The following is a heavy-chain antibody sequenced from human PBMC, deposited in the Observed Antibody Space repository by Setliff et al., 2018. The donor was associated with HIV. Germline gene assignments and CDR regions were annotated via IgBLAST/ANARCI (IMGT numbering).Heavy chain of an antibody. CDR2: FKSKTDGATT. J-gene: IGHJ6*03. V-gene: IGHV3-15*01. CDR1: GFTFSNAW. D-gene: IGHD1-1*01. CDR3: ATVTSGTVNGYYYYYMDV. Sequence: GESLKISCAASGFTFSNAWMSWVRQAPGKGLEWVGRFKSKTDGATTDYAAPVKGRFTISTDDSENTLYLQMNSLKTEDTAVYYCATVTSGTVNGYYYYYMDVWGKGTTVTVSS.